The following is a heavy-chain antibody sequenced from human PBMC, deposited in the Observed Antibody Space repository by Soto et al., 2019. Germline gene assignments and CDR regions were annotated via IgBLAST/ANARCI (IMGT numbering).Heavy chain of an antibody. V-gene: IGHV3-30-3*01. D-gene: IGHD4-17*01. Sequence: QVQLVESGGGVVQPGRSLRLSCAASGFTFSSFALSWVRQAPGKGLEWVAVISYDGSKKYYADSVRGRFTISRDNSKNTLYLQMNGLSTEDSAVYYCTRDMDYGDRAFGDYWGQGTLVTVSS. CDR3: TRDMDYGDRAFGDY. J-gene: IGHJ4*02. CDR1: GFTFSSFA. CDR2: ISYDGSKK.